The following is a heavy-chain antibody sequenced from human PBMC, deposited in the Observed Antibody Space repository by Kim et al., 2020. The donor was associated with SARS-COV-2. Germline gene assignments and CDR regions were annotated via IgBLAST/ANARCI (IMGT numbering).Heavy chain of an antibody. Sequence: GGSLRLSCAASGFTFSNAWMSWVRQAPGKGLEWVGRIKSKTDGGTTDYAAPVKGRFTISRDDSKNTLYLQMNSLKTEDTAVYYCTTDLYYDPNYYYYGMDVWGQGTTVTVSS. V-gene: IGHV3-15*01. CDR2: IKSKTDGGTT. CDR1: GFTFSNAW. J-gene: IGHJ6*02. D-gene: IGHD3-22*01. CDR3: TTDLYYDPNYYYYGMDV.